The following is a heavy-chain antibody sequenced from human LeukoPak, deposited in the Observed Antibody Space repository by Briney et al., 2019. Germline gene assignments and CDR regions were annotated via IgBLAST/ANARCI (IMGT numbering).Heavy chain of an antibody. CDR1: GGSFSGYY. V-gene: IGHV4-34*01. D-gene: IGHD2-2*01. CDR3: ARGGVVVVPAAMMAFDI. Sequence: SETLSLTCAVYGGSFSGYYWSWIRQPPGKGLEWIGEINHSGSTNYNPSLKSRVTISVDTSKNQFSLKLGSVTAADTAVYYCARGGVVVVPAAMMAFDIWGQGTMVTVSS. J-gene: IGHJ3*02. CDR2: INHSGST.